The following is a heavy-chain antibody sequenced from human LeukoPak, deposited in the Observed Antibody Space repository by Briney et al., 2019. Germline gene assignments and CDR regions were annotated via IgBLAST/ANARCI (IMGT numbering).Heavy chain of an antibody. D-gene: IGHD6-13*01. CDR3: ARGRSSSWYLE. V-gene: IGHV3-66*01. CDR2: IYSGGST. J-gene: IGHJ4*02. CDR1: GFTVSTNY. Sequence: GGSLRLSCAASGFTVSTNYMSWVRQAPGKGLQWVSVIYSGGSTYSADAVKGRFTIPRDNSKNTLYLQMNSLRAEDTAVYYCARGRSSSWYLEWGQGTLVTVSS.